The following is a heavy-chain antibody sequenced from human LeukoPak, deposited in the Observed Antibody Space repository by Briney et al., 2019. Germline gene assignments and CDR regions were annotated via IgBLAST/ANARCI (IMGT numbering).Heavy chain of an antibody. V-gene: IGHV3-48*01. CDR2: ISSSSNII. CDR1: GFTFSNYN. Sequence: PGGSLRLSCAASGFTFSNYNMNWVRQPPGKGLQWVSYISSSSNIIYYADSVKGRFTISRDNAKNSLFLQMNSLRAEDTAVYYCARFSYSIIGFDSWGQGTPVTVSS. CDR3: ARFSYSIIGFDS. D-gene: IGHD2-15*01. J-gene: IGHJ4*02.